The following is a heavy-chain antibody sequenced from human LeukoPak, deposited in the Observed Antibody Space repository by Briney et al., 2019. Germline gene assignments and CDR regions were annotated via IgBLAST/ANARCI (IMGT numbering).Heavy chain of an antibody. CDR1: GGTFSSYA. Sequence: SVKVSCKASGGTFSSYAISWVRQAPGQGLEWMGGIIPIFGTANYAQKFQGRVTITADKSTSTAYMELSSLRSEDTAVYYCARTTLTMIVVAYFDYWGQGTLVTVSS. D-gene: IGHD3-22*01. V-gene: IGHV1-69*06. CDR3: ARTTLTMIVVAYFDY. CDR2: IIPIFGTA. J-gene: IGHJ4*02.